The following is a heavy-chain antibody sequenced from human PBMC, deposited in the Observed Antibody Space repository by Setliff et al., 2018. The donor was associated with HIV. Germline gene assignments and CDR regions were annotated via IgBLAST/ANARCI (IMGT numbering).Heavy chain of an antibody. CDR3: ARDPHYFDTSGHYSWFYFDY. V-gene: IGHV4-39*07. D-gene: IGHD3-22*01. Sequence: PSETLSLTCTVSGGSMTSSNYYWGWIRQSPGRGLEWIGSISSSGSTTYHPSLRSRVTVSAATSKNQFSLKLTSVTAADTAVYFCARDPHYFDTSGHYSWFYFDYWG. CDR1: GGSMTSSNYY. J-gene: IGHJ4*01. CDR2: ISSSGST.